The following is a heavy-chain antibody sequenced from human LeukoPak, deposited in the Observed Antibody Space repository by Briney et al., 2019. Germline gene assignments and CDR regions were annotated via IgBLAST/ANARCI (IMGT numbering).Heavy chain of an antibody. CDR1: GFTVSSNY. D-gene: IGHD4-23*01. CDR3: ARFSVTYFDY. CDR2: IYSGGST. V-gene: IGHV3-53*01. Sequence: GGSLRLSCAASGFTVSSNYMSWVRQAPGKGLEWVSVIYSGGSTYYADSVKGRFTISRDNSKNTLCLQMNSLRAEDTAVYYCARFSVTYFDYWGQGTLVTVSS. J-gene: IGHJ4*02.